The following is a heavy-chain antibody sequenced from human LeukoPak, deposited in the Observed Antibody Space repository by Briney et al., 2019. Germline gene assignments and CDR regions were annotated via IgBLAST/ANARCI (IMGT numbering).Heavy chain of an antibody. V-gene: IGHV4-34*01. CDR1: GGSFRGYY. D-gene: IGHD7-27*01. Sequence: KPSETLSLTCAVYGGSFRGYYWSWIRQPPGKGLEWIGEINHSGSTNYNPSLKSRVTISVDTSKNQFSLKLSSVTAADTAVYYCARGWGYYYGMDVWGQGTTVTVSS. CDR3: ARGWGYYYGMDV. CDR2: INHSGST. J-gene: IGHJ6*02.